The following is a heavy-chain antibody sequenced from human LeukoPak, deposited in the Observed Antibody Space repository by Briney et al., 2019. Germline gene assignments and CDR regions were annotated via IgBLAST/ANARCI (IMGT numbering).Heavy chain of an antibody. D-gene: IGHD6-19*01. CDR1: GGSISSSSYY. Sequence: SETLSLTCTVSGGSISSSSYYWGWIRQPPGKGLEWIGSIYYSGSTYYNPSLKSRVTISVDTSKNQFSLKLSSVTAADTAVYYCARVIAVAGSFDYWGHGTLVTVSS. CDR2: IYYSGST. CDR3: ARVIAVAGSFDY. V-gene: IGHV4-39*07. J-gene: IGHJ4*01.